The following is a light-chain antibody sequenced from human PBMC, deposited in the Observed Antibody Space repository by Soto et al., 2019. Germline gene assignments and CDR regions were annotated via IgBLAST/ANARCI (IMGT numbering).Light chain of an antibody. CDR2: AAS. V-gene: IGKV1-8*01. CDR1: QGISSY. J-gene: IGKJ5*01. Sequence: AIRMEQSPSSHSAYTGDRVTITCRASQGISSYLAWYQQKPGKAPKLLIYAASTLQSGVPSRFSGSGSGTDFTLTISSLQPEDFATYYCQQSYSTPITFGQGTRLEI. CDR3: QQSYSTPIT.